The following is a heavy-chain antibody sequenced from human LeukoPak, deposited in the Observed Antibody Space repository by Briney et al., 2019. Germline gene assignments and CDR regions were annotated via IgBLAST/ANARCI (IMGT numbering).Heavy chain of an antibody. CDR2: IYYSGST. D-gene: IGHD6-19*01. CDR1: GFTFSSYSMN. Sequence: PGGSLRLSCAASGFTFSSYSMNWVRQPPGKGLEWIGSIYYSGSTYYNPTLKSRVTISVDTSKNQFSLKLNSVTAADTAVFYCARISSDWPHYSMDVWGKGTTVTVSS. CDR3: ARISSDWPHYSMDV. V-gene: IGHV4-39*01. J-gene: IGHJ6*03.